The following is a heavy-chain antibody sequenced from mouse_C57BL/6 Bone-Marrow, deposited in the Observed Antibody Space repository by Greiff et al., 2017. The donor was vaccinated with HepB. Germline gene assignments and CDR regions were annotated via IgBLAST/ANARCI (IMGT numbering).Heavy chain of an antibody. CDR3: ARRTPPGFDY. J-gene: IGHJ2*01. CDR1: GYTFTSYW. V-gene: IGHV1-64*01. Sequence: QVQLQQPGAELVKPGASVKLSCKASGYTFTSYWMHWVKQRPGQGLEWIGMIHPNSGSTNYNEKFKSKATLTVDKSSSTAYMQLRSLTSEDSAVYYCARRTPPGFDYWGQGTTRTVSS. CDR2: IHPNSGST.